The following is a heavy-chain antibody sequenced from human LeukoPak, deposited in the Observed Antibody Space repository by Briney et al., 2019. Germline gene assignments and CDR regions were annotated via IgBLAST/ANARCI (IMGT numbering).Heavy chain of an antibody. J-gene: IGHJ4*02. CDR2: TKQDGSEK. Sequence: GGSLRLSCAASGFSSSSYWLSSVRQAPGEGRGWVSNTKQDGSEKTYADSVKGRFTISRDNAKISLYLQMNSLRADDTAVYYCAKGTSIAAVIFDCWGQGTLVTVSS. D-gene: IGHD6-6*01. CDR1: GFSSSSYW. CDR3: AKGTSIAAVIFDC. V-gene: IGHV3-7*04.